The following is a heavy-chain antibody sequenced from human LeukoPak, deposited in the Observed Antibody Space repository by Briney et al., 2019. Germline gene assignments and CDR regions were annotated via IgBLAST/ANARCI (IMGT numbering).Heavy chain of an antibody. D-gene: IGHD2/OR15-2a*01. CDR3: AGGKNRHPDS. J-gene: IGHJ4*02. Sequence: QAGGSLRLSCAASGFTVSSNHMNWVRQAPGKGLEWVSVIYSGATTYYADSVKGRFTISRDNSKNTLYLQMSSLRAEDTAVYYCAGGKNRHPDSWGQGTLVTVSS. CDR1: GFTVSSNH. V-gene: IGHV3-66*01. CDR2: IYSGATT.